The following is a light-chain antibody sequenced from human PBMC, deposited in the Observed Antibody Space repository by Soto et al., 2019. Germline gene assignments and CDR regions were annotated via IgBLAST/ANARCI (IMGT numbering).Light chain of an antibody. CDR2: GAS. Sequence: EIVMTQSPATLSVSPGERATLSCRASQSVSSNLAWYQQKPGQAPRLLIYGASTRATGIPARFSGSGSGTEFTLTIRSLQSEDFAVYYCQQYNNWPGTFGQGPKVEIK. J-gene: IGKJ1*01. V-gene: IGKV3-15*01. CDR1: QSVSSN. CDR3: QQYNNWPGT.